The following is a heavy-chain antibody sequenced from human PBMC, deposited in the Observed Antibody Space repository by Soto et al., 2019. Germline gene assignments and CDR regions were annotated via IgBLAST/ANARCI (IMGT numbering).Heavy chain of an antibody. CDR3: ARAQTIGVVIICYYGKDV. CDR1: GGTFSSYA. V-gene: IGHV1-69*13. Sequence: SVKVSCKASGGTFSSYAISWVRQAPGQGLEWMGGIILIFGTAHYAQKLQGRVTITADESTSTDHMELSSLSSEDTAVYYCARAQTIGVVIICYYGKDVWGQGTTVTAS. J-gene: IGHJ6*02. D-gene: IGHD3-3*01. CDR2: IILIFGTA.